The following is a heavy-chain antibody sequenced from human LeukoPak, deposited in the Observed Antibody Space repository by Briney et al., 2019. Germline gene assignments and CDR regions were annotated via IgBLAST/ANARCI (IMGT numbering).Heavy chain of an antibody. D-gene: IGHD3-16*01. Sequence: PSETLSLTCTVSGDSISSYHWSRIRHPPGKRLENRGYIFYSGSTNYNPSLKSRATISVDTSKKQFSLKLSSVAAADTAVYYCARVGRGDHTWGSYYFDHWGQGTLVTVSS. CDR2: IFYSGST. V-gene: IGHV4-59*01. J-gene: IGHJ4*02. CDR1: GDSISSYH. CDR3: ARVGRGDHTWGSYYFDH.